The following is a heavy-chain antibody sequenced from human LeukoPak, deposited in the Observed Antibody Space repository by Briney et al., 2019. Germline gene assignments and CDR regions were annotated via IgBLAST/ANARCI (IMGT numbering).Heavy chain of an antibody. V-gene: IGHV4-30-4*07. Sequence: SETLSLTCAVSGGSISRGGYSWSWIRQPPGKGLEWIGYFYYSGSTYYNPSLKSRVTISVDTSKNQLSLKLSSVTAADTAVYYCARTSALLGYCSSTSCYRSYYYYMDVWGKGTTVTISS. D-gene: IGHD2-2*01. J-gene: IGHJ6*03. CDR3: ARTSALLGYCSSTSCYRSYYYYMDV. CDR2: FYYSGST. CDR1: GGSISRGGYS.